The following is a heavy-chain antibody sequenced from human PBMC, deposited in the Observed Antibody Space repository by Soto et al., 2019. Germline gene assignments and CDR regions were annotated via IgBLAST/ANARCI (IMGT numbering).Heavy chain of an antibody. CDR1: VGSGFTFTDYA. V-gene: IGHV3-23*01. CDR2: ISGSDYRT. J-gene: IGHJ3*01. D-gene: IGHD3-10*01. CDR3: VGDYGGLEGFDV. Sequence: EVQLLESGGGLVQPGGSLRLSCVASVGSGFTFTDYAMAWVRQAPEKGLEWVSGISGSDYRTYYADSVKGRFTLSRDNSKNTLFLQMNSLRAEDTAIYYCVGDYGGLEGFDVWGQGTMVTVSS.